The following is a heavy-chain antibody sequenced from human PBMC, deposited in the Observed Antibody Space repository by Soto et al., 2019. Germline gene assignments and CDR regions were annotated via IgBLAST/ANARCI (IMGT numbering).Heavy chain of an antibody. CDR1: GFTFSSYA. D-gene: IGHD6-6*01. Sequence: QVQLVESGGGVVQPGRSLRLSCAASGFTFSSYAMHWVRQAPGKGLEWVAVISYDGSNKYYADSVKGRFTISRDNSKKTLYLQMNSLRAEDTAVYYCAGDSEYSSSSPYYYCGMDVWGQGTTVTVSS. V-gene: IGHV3-30-3*01. CDR3: AGDSEYSSSSPYYYCGMDV. J-gene: IGHJ6*02. CDR2: ISYDGSNK.